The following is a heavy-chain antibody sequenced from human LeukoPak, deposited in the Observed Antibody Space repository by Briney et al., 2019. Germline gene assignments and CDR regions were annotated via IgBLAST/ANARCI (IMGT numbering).Heavy chain of an antibody. J-gene: IGHJ4*02. Sequence: GGSLRLSCAASGFTFSSYAMHWVRQAPGKGLEWVAVISYDGSNKYYADSVKGRFTISRVNSKNTLYLQMNSLRAEDTAVYYCARDLPQQGYFDYWGQGTLVTVSS. V-gene: IGHV3-30-3*01. CDR2: ISYDGSNK. CDR3: ARDLPQQGYFDY. CDR1: GFTFSSYA.